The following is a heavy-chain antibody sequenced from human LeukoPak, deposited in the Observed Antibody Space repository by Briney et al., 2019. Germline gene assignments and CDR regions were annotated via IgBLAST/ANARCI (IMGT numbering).Heavy chain of an antibody. J-gene: IGHJ4*02. V-gene: IGHV4-4*02. Sequence: SETLSLTCAVSGGSISSSNWWSWVRQPPGKGLEWIGEIYHSGSTNYNPPLKSRVTISVDKSKNQFSLKLSSVTAADTAVYYCASLVTVTSRGRNYWGQGTLVTVSS. CDR1: GGSISSSNW. CDR3: ASLVTVTSRGRNY. D-gene: IGHD4-17*01. CDR2: IYHSGST.